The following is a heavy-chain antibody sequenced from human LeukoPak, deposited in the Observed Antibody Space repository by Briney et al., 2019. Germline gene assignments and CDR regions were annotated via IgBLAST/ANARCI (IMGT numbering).Heavy chain of an antibody. V-gene: IGHV4-39*07. CDR3: ARVLRKYPYSSSSGSLDY. D-gene: IGHD6-6*01. Sequence: SETLSLTCTVSGGSISSSSYYWGWIRQPPGKGLEWIGSIYYSGSTYYNPSLKSRFTISVDTSKNQFSLKLSSVTAADTAVYYCARVLRKYPYSSSSGSLDYWGQGTLVTVSS. J-gene: IGHJ4*02. CDR1: GGSISSSSYY. CDR2: IYYSGST.